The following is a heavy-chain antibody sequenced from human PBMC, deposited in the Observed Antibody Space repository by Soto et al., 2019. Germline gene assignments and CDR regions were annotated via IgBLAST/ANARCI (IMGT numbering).Heavy chain of an antibody. V-gene: IGHV1-3*01. CDR3: ARDMYYDFWSGLFDY. Sequence: ASVNVSCKASGYTFTSYTIHLVRHAPGQRLERMGWINASNGNTKYSQKFQGRVTITRDTSASTAYMELSSLRSEDTAVYFCARDMYYDFWSGLFDYWGQGTLVTVSS. CDR1: GYTFTSYT. D-gene: IGHD3-3*01. J-gene: IGHJ4*02. CDR2: INASNGNT.